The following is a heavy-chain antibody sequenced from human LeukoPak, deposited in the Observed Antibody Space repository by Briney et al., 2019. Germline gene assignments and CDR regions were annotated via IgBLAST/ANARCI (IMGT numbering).Heavy chain of an antibody. CDR1: GFTFSSYG. V-gene: IGHV3-23*01. CDR2: TSGSGSST. D-gene: IGHD3-22*01. Sequence: GGSLRLSCVASGFTFSSYGMSWVRQAPGRGLEWVSSTSGSGSSTYHADSVKGRLTISRDNDKNTLYLQMNSLRAEDTAVYYCAKDRNLYYYDSSGYAGSWGQGILVTVSS. CDR3: AKDRNLYYYDSSGYAGS. J-gene: IGHJ5*02.